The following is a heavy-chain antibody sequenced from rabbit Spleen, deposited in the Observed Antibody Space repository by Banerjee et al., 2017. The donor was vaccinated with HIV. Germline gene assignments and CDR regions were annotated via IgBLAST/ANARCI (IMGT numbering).Heavy chain of an antibody. CDR2: RDPIFVIT. CDR3: ARDNGSGDYIDVYFDL. D-gene: IGHD1-1*01. CDR1: GFSFSDRDV. V-gene: IGHV1S45*01. Sequence: QEQLEESGGGLVKPEKSLTLTCKASGFSFSDRDVMCWVRQAPGKGLEWIGYRDPIFVITYYANWVNGRFTISSHNAQNMLYLQLNSLTAADTATYFCARDNGSGDYIDVYFDLWGQGTLVTVS. J-gene: IGHJ4*01.